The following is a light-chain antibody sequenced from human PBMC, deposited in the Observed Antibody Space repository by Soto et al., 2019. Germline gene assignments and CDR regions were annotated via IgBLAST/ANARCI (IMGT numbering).Light chain of an antibody. Sequence: QSVLTQPASGSGSPGQSITISCTGTSSDVGGYNYVSWYQHHPGKAPKLIIYDVTNRPSGVSNPFSGSKSGNTASLTISGLQPEEEADYYCSSYTTSNTRQIVFGTGTKVTV. CDR2: DVT. J-gene: IGLJ1*01. V-gene: IGLV2-14*03. CDR3: SSYTTSNTRQIV. CDR1: SSDVGGYNY.